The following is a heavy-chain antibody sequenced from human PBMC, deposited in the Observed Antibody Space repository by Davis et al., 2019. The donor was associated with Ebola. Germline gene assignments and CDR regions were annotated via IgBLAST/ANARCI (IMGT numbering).Heavy chain of an antibody. CDR2: IKQDGSEK. D-gene: IGHD4-23*01. V-gene: IGHV3-7*01. CDR1: GFTFSDYW. J-gene: IGHJ4*01. CDR3: ARGPSTGNSFSY. Sequence: LSLTCAASGFTFSDYWMGWVRQAPGKGLECVANIKQDGSEKYYVDSVKGRFTVSRDNAKNSLYLQMNGLRAEDTAVYYCARGPSTGNSFSYWGRGTLVTVSS.